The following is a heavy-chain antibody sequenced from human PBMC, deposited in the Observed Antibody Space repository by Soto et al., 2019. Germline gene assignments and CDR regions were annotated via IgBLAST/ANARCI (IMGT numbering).Heavy chain of an antibody. CDR3: ARAPRRAVAGTYYYYGMDV. CDR2: INHTGST. J-gene: IGHJ6*02. CDR1: GFAISRVYY. V-gene: IGHV4-4*02. Sequence: GTLSLTCSVSGFAISRVYYWSWVRQPAGEGLEWIGEINHTGSTNYNPSLKSRVTISVDTSKNQFSLKLSSVTAADTAVYYCARAPRRAVAGTYYYYGMDVWGQGTTVTVSS. D-gene: IGHD6-19*01.